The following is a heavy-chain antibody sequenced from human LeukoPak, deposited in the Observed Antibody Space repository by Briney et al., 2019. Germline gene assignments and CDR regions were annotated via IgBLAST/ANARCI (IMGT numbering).Heavy chain of an antibody. Sequence: GASVKVFCKASGGTFSSYAISWVRQAPGQGLEWMGRIIPILGIANYAQKFQGRVTITADKSTSTAYMELSSLRSEDTAVYYCARRMGEVDAFDIWGQGTMVTVSS. CDR1: GGTFSSYA. CDR3: ARRMGEVDAFDI. V-gene: IGHV1-69*04. CDR2: IIPILGIA. D-gene: IGHD3-16*01. J-gene: IGHJ3*02.